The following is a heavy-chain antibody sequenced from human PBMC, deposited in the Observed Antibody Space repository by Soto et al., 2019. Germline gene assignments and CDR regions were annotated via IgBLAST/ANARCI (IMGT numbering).Heavy chain of an antibody. J-gene: IGHJ4*02. V-gene: IGHV1-58*01. D-gene: IGHD2-8*01. CDR1: GFTFTSSA. CDR3: AADATAWQQMVPSDY. CDR2: IAVGSGYT. Sequence: QMQLEQSGPEVKKPGTSVKVSCKASGFTFTSSAFQWVRQARGQRLEWIGWIAVGSGYTNYAQRFQDRVTLTRDMSTATTYMELSRRTSEETAIYYCAADATAWQQMVPSDYWGQGTLVTVSS.